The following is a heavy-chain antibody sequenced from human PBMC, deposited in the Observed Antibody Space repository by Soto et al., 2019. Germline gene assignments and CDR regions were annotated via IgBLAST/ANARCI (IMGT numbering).Heavy chain of an antibody. V-gene: IGHV3-21*04. CDR2: ISSSSSYI. D-gene: IGHD6-13*01. Sequence: NPGGSLRLSFAASGFTFSSYSMNWVRQAPGKGLEWVSSISSSSSYIYYADSVKGRFTISRDNSKNTLYLQMNSLRAEDTAVYYCAKESSSWDIPYYGMDVWGQGTTVTVSS. CDR1: GFTFSSYS. J-gene: IGHJ6*02. CDR3: AKESSSWDIPYYGMDV.